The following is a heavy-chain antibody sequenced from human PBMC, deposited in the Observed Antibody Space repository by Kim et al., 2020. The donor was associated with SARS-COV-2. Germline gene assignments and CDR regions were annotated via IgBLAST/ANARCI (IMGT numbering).Heavy chain of an antibody. Sequence: ATAYAAAGKGRFTISRDDSKNTAYLQMNSLKTEDTAVYYCTSRFSSSPDYWGQGTLVTVSS. V-gene: IGHV3-73*01. J-gene: IGHJ4*02. CDR2: AT. CDR3: TSRFSSSPDY. D-gene: IGHD6-13*01.